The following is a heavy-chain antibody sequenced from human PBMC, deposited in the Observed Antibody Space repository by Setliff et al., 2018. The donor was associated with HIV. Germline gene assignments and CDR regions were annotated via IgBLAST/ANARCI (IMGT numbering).Heavy chain of an antibody. CDR3: SNWNTTIDADS. CDR1: GGSFSDYY. J-gene: IGHJ4*02. Sequence: SETLSLTCAVYGGSFSDYYWSWIRQPPGKGLEWIGEITPSGATNYLPSLKSRVTMSLDTSKNQFSLKLTSVTAADTALYYCSNWNTTIDADSWGQGTLVTVSS. D-gene: IGHD5-18*01. CDR2: ITPSGAT. V-gene: IGHV4-34*01.